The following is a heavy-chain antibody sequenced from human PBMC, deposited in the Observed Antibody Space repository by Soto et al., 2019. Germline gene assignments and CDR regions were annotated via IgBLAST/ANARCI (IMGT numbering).Heavy chain of an antibody. D-gene: IGHD5-18*01. V-gene: IGHV3-30-3*01. Sequence: QVQLVESGGGVVQPGRSLRLSCAASGFTFSSYAMHWVRQAPGKGLEWVAVISYDGSNKYYADSVKGRFTISRDNSNNTLYLQMNSLRAEDTAVYYCARGGTWRQLWESFDYWGQGTLVTVSS. CDR1: GFTFSSYA. J-gene: IGHJ4*02. CDR2: ISYDGSNK. CDR3: ARGGTWRQLWESFDY.